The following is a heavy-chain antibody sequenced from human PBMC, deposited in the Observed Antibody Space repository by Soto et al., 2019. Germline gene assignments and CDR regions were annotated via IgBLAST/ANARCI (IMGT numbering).Heavy chain of an antibody. Sequence: QVQLQQGGAGLLKPSETLSLTCTVYGGSFSGNYWSWIRQPPGKGLEWIGEITHSGSTNYNPCLNVRVTISVDTSNTQFSLQLISVTAADATVYYCAITRRRPGYCIGGICHPNSNWFDPWGQGTLVTVSS. CDR1: GGSFSGNY. V-gene: IGHV4-34*01. CDR3: AITRRRPGYCIGGICHPNSNWFDP. CDR2: ITHSGST. J-gene: IGHJ5*02. D-gene: IGHD2-15*01.